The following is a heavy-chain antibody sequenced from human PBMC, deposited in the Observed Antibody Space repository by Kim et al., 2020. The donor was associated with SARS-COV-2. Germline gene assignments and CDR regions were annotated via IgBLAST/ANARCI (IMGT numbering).Heavy chain of an antibody. Sequence: GGSLRLSCAASGFTFSDYYMSWIRQAPGKGLEWISYISRSSSYANYADAVKGRVTISRDNGKNSLYLQMNSLRADDTAVYFCGRGGREEKEVSGENFYYAMDVWGQGTTVTVSS. D-gene: IGHD1-26*01. CDR3: GRGGREEKEVSGENFYYAMDV. CDR1: GFTFSDYY. V-gene: IGHV3-11*05. J-gene: IGHJ6*02. CDR2: ISRSSSYA.